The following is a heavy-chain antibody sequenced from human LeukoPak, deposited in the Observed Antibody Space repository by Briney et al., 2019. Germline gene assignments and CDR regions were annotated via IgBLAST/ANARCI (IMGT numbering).Heavy chain of an antibody. J-gene: IGHJ4*02. V-gene: IGHV3-48*03. D-gene: IGHD3-16*01. Sequence: GGSLRLSCAASGFTFTSYEMNWVRQAPGKGLEWVSYISSSGRTIYDADSVKGRFTISRDNAKNSLYLEMNSLRAEDTAVYYCARDHVITFGAVDYWGQGTLVTVSS. CDR3: ARDHVITFGAVDY. CDR1: GFTFTSYE. CDR2: ISSSGRTI.